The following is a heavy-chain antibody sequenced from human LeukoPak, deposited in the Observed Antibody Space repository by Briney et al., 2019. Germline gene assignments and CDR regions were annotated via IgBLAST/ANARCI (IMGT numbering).Heavy chain of an antibody. Sequence: GGSLRLSCAASGFTFSSYAMNWVRQAPGKGLEWVSAISGSGGSTYYADSVKGRFTISRDNSKNTLYLQMNSLRAEDTAVYYCAKDRLYCSSTSRHKAYWYFDLWGRGTLVTVSS. CDR3: AKDRLYCSSTSRHKAYWYFDL. CDR2: ISGSGGST. V-gene: IGHV3-23*01. J-gene: IGHJ2*01. D-gene: IGHD2-2*02. CDR1: GFTFSSYA.